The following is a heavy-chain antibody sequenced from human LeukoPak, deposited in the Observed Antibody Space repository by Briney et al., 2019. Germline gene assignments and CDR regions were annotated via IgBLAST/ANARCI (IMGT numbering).Heavy chain of an antibody. CDR3: VKDFGRIRGTPDS. CDR2: ISGSGNGGSI. CDR1: GFDFSIYT. J-gene: IGHJ4*02. V-gene: IGHV3-64D*06. D-gene: IGHD1-26*01. Sequence: PGGSLRLSCSASGFDFSIYTMYWVRQAPGKGPAYVSTISGSGNGGSIYYADSVKGRFTISRDDSKSIVYLQMNSLRSEDTAVYYCVKDFGRIRGTPDSWGQGTLVTVSS.